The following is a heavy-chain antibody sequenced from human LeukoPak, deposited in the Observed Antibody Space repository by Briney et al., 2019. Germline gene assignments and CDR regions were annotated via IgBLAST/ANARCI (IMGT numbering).Heavy chain of an antibody. D-gene: IGHD6-13*01. CDR3: TRGVPYSSSWP. CDR2: INTDGSST. CDR1: GFTFSGYW. Sequence: GGSLRLSCAASGFTFSGYWMHWVRQAPGKGLVWVSRINTDGSSTSYTDSVKGRFTISRDNAKNTLFLQMNSLRAEDTAVYYCTRGVPYSSSWPWGQGTLVTVSS. V-gene: IGHV3-74*01. J-gene: IGHJ5*02.